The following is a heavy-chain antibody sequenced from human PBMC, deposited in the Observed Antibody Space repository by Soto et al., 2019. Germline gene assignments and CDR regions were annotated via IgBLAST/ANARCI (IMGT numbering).Heavy chain of an antibody. V-gene: IGHV4-59*01. J-gene: IGHJ4*02. Sequence: PSETLSLTCTVSGGSISSYYWSWIRQPPGKGLEWIGYIYYSGSTNYNPSLKSRVTISVDTSKTQFSLKLSSVTAADTAVYYCARDTGLTPHFDYWGQGTLVTVSS. CDR3: ARDTGLTPHFDY. D-gene: IGHD4-4*01. CDR2: IYYSGST. CDR1: GGSISSYY.